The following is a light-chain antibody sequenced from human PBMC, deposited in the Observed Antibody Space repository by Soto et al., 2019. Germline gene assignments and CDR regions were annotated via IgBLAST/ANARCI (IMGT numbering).Light chain of an antibody. J-gene: IGKJ5*01. CDR3: QQYTNWPPNT. CDR2: GAS. V-gene: IGKV3-15*01. CDR1: QRVYSN. Sequence: EIVMTQSPYTLSVSPGESATLSCRASQRVYSNLAWYQQRPGQAPRLLIYGASTRATGVPARFSGRGSGTEFTLTISSLQSEDFAVYYCQQYTNWPPNTFGQGTRPEIK.